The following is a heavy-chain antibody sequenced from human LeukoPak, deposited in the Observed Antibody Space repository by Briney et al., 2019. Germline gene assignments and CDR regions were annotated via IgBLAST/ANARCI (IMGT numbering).Heavy chain of an antibody. CDR3: ARDLVTTIVVPYDF. J-gene: IGHJ4*02. D-gene: IGHD3-22*01. Sequence: PGGSLRLSCVASGFTFSNYRMSWVRQAPGKGLEWLANMNQDGSHIYYADSVKGRFTISRDNAKNSLYLQLDSLRAEDTAVYYCARDLVTTIVVPYDFWGQGTLVTVSS. V-gene: IGHV3-7*01. CDR2: MNQDGSHI. CDR1: GFTFSNYR.